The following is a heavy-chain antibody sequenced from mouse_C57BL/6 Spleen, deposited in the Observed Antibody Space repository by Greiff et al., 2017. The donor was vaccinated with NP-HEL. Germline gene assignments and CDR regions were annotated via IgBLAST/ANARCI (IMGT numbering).Heavy chain of an antibody. CDR3: ARHGSSSAWFAY. J-gene: IGHJ3*01. D-gene: IGHD1-1*01. CDR1: GYAFTNYL. V-gene: IGHV1-54*01. Sequence: QVQLKESGAELVRPGTSVKVSCKASGYAFTNYLIEWVKQRPGQGLEWIGVINPGSGGTNYNEQFKGKATLTADKSSSTAYMQLSSLTSEDSAVYFCARHGSSSAWFAYWGQGTLVTVSA. CDR2: INPGSGGT.